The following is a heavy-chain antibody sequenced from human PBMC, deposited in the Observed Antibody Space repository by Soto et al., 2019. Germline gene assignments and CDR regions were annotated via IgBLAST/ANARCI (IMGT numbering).Heavy chain of an antibody. J-gene: IGHJ4*02. V-gene: IGHV4-39*01. CDR2: IYYSGST. CDR1: GGSISDGLYY. Sequence: PSETLSLTCTVSGGSISDGLYYWGWIRQPPGKELEWIGSIYYSGSTYYNPSLKSRVPVSGDTSKTQFSLKLSSVTAADTAVYYCATTVTTILYFDYWGQGILVTVSS. D-gene: IGHD4-17*01. CDR3: ATTVTTILYFDY.